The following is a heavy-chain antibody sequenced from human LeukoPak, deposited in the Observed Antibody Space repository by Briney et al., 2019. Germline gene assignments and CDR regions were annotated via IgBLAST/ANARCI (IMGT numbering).Heavy chain of an antibody. CDR2: ISSSGSTI. CDR3: ATHGSGSDWFDP. D-gene: IGHD3-10*01. Sequence: GGSLRLSCAASGFTFSGYAMSWVRQAPGKGLEWVSYISSSGSTIYYADSVKGRFTISRDNAKNSLYLQMNSLRAEDTAVYYCATHGSGSDWFDPWGQGTLVTVSS. V-gene: IGHV3-11*01. CDR1: GFTFSGYA. J-gene: IGHJ5*02.